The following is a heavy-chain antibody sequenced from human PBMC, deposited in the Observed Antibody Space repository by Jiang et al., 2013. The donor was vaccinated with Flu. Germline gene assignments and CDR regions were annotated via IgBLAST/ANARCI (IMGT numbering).Heavy chain of an antibody. V-gene: IGHV4-59*11. Sequence: GPGLVKPSETLSLTCTVSGGSISSHYCSWIRQPPFLGKGLEWIGYLHYRQSPYYSPSLRSRVTISADTSKNLWSLRMNSVTTADTAVYYCAITPYPISKLNFLDPWGQGILVTVSS. CDR3: AITPYPISKLNFLDP. J-gene: IGHJ5*02. CDR2: LHYRQSP. CDR1: GGSISSHY. D-gene: IGHD2-15*01.